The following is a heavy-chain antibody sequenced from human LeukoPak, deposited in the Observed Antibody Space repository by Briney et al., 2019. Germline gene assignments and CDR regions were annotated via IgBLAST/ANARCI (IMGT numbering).Heavy chain of an antibody. CDR2: ISSSSSTI. D-gene: IGHD1-26*01. CDR1: GFTFSNYN. V-gene: IGHV3-48*04. Sequence: GGSLRLSCAASGFTFSNYNINWVRQAPGKGLEWVSYISSSSSTIYYADSVKGRFTISRDNAKNSLYLQMNSLRAEDTAVYYCASYGGATTPGYWGQGTLVTVSS. CDR3: ASYGGATTPGY. J-gene: IGHJ4*02.